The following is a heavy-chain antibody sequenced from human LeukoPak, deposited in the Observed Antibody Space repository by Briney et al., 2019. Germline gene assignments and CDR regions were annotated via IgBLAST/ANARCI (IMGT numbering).Heavy chain of an antibody. CDR3: AKLRWATAGGAFDI. V-gene: IGHV3-23*01. D-gene: IGHD6-13*01. CDR1: GLTFSSYA. Sequence: PGGSLRLSCAASGLTFSSYAMICVRQAPGKGLEWVSTISGSGGSTYYADSVKGRFTISRDNSKNTLYLQMNSLRAEDTAVYYFAKLRWATAGGAFDIWGQGTMVTVSS. J-gene: IGHJ3*02. CDR2: ISGSGGST.